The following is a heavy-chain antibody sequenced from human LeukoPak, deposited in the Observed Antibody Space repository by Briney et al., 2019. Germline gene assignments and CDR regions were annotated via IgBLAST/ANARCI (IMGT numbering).Heavy chain of an antibody. J-gene: IGHJ4*02. CDR2: INPNSGGT. V-gene: IGHV1-2*02. CDR1: GYTFTGYY. D-gene: IGHD2-21*02. Sequence: ASVKVSCKASGYTFTGYYMHWVRQAPGQGLEWMGWINPNSGGTNYAQKFQGRVTMTRDTSISTAYMELSRLRSDDTAVYCCARDRGYCGGDCTRVGFDYWGQGTLVTVSS. CDR3: ARDRGYCGGDCTRVGFDY.